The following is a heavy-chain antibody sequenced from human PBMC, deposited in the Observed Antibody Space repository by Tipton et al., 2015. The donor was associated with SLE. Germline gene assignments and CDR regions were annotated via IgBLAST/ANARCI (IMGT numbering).Heavy chain of an antibody. Sequence: LRLSCTVSGGSISSYYWSWIRQPPGKGLEWIGEINHSGSTNYNPSLKSRVTISVDTSKNQFSLKLSSVTAADTAVYYCARGGYDILTGYYPSGWFDPWGQGTLVTVSS. CDR2: INHSGST. CDR3: ARGGYDILTGYYPSGWFDP. CDR1: GGSISSYY. D-gene: IGHD3-9*01. J-gene: IGHJ5*02. V-gene: IGHV4-34*01.